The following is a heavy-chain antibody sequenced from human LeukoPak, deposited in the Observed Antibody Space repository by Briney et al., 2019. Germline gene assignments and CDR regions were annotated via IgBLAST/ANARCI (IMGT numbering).Heavy chain of an antibody. CDR3: ARAYGSGSYNNWFDP. CDR2: MNPNSGNT. CDR1: GYTFTSHD. J-gene: IGHJ5*02. D-gene: IGHD3-10*01. Sequence: GASVKVSCKASGYTFTSHDINWVRQATGQGLEWMGWMNPNSGNTGYAQKFQGRVTMTRNTSISTAYMELSSLRSEDTAVYYCARAYGSGSYNNWFDPWGQGTLVTVSS. V-gene: IGHV1-8*01.